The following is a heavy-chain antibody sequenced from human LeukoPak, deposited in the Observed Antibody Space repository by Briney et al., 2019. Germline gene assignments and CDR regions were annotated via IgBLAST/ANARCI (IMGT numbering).Heavy chain of an antibody. D-gene: IGHD3-10*01. J-gene: IGHJ5*02. V-gene: IGHV4-4*08. Sequence: SETLSLTCTVSGGSISSYYWSWLRQPPGKGLEWIGRIYTSGSTNYNPSLKSRVTISVDTSKNQFSLKLSSVTAADTAVYYCARDLGAMVRGVNQIDPWGQGTLATVSS. CDR1: GGSISSYY. CDR2: IYTSGST. CDR3: ARDLGAMVRGVNQIDP.